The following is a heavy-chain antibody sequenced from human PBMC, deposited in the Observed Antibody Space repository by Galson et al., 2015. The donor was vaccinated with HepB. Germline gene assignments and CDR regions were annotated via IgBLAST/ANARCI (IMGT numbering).Heavy chain of an antibody. CDR1: GFTFSNAW. D-gene: IGHD3-16*02. CDR2: IKSKTDGGTT. Sequence: SLRLSCAASGFTFSNAWMNWVRQAPGKGLEWVGRIKSKTDGGTTDYAAPVKGRFTMSRDDSKKTLYLQMNSLKTEDTAVYYCITGGVWGSYRLLLDYWGQGTLVTVSS. CDR3: ITGGVWGSYRLLLDY. V-gene: IGHV3-15*01. J-gene: IGHJ4*02.